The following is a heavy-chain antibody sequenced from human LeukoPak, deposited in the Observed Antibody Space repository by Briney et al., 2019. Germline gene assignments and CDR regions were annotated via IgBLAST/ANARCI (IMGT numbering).Heavy chain of an antibody. CDR3: ARRGTSSSWAHFDY. J-gene: IGHJ4*02. D-gene: IGHD6-13*01. Sequence: PGGSLRLSCAASGFTVSSNYMSWVRQTPGKGLEWVSVIYNGGSTYYADSVKGRFTISRDNSKNTLYLQMNSLGAEDTAVYYCARRGTSSSWAHFDYWGQGTLVTVSS. V-gene: IGHV3-66*01. CDR2: IYNGGST. CDR1: GFTVSSNY.